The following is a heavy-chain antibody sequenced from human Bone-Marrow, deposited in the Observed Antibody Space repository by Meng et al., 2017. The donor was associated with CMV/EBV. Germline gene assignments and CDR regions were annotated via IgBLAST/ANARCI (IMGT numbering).Heavy chain of an antibody. CDR1: GYTFTSYG. Sequence: ASVKVSCKASGYTFTSYGISWVRQAPGQGLEWMGWISAYNGNTNYAQKLQGRVTMTTDTSTSTAYMELSSLRSEDTAVYYCARVNWNDLTKGYDWGQGTLVTVSS. CDR2: ISAYNGNT. V-gene: IGHV1-18*01. J-gene: IGHJ4*01. CDR3: ARVNWNDLTKGYD. D-gene: IGHD1-20*01.